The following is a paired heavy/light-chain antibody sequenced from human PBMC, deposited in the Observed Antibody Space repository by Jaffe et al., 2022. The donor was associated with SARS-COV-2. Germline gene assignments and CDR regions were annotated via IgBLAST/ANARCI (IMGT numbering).Light chain of an antibody. CDR1: ESLVYNDGNTH. CDR3: MQGTRWPLT. J-gene: IGKJ4*01. V-gene: IGKV2-30*01. Sequence: DVVMTQSPLSLSVTLGQPASISCRSSESLVYNDGNTHLIWFQQRPGQSPRRLIYEVSNRDSGVPDRFSGSGSDTDFTLKISRVEAEDVGLYYCMQGTRWPLTFGGGTKVEI. CDR2: EVS.
Heavy chain of an antibody. CDR2: ISGYNGKT. V-gene: IGHV1-18*01. CDR1: GYTFTKYG. J-gene: IGHJ4*02. CDR3: SRDLAWGTDDRLTGYSPTGMFYLDN. Sequence: QVRLVQSGVEMKKPGASVKVSCKTSGYTFTKYGITWMRQAPGQGPEYMGWISGYNGKTNYAQKFQGRVTMTTDTSTTTAYMELRSLRSDDTAIYYCSRDLAWGTDDRLTGYSPTGMFYLDNWGQGTLVTVSS. D-gene: IGHD3-9*01.